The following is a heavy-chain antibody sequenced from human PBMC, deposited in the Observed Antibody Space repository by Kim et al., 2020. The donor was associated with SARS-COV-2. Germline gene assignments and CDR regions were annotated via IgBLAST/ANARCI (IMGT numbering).Heavy chain of an antibody. V-gene: IGHV4-39*01. Sequence: SETLSLTCTVSGVSISSSSYYWGWIRQPQGKGLEWIGRIYYSGSTYYNPSLKSRVTISVDTSKNQFSLKLSSVTAADTAVYYCARRISQDWFDPWGQGTLVTVSS. CDR1: GVSISSSSYY. CDR2: IYYSGST. CDR3: ARRISQDWFDP. J-gene: IGHJ5*02.